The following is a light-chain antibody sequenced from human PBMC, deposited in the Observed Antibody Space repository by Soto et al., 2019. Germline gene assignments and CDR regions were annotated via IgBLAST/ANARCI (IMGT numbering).Light chain of an antibody. CDR3: QTWGTGNRL. CDR1: SGHSNYA. CDR2: IDSDGSH. J-gene: IGLJ2*01. Sequence: QPVLTQSPSASASLGASVKLTCTLSSGHSNYAIAWHQQQPEKGPRYLMKIDSDGSHSKGDGIPDRFSGSRSGAERYLTNSSLQSEDEADYYGQTWGTGNRLFGGGTKLTVL. V-gene: IGLV4-69*01.